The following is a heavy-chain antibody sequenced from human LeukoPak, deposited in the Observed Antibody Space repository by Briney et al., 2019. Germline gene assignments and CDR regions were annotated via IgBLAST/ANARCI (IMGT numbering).Heavy chain of an antibody. CDR2: ISSNGNTI. J-gene: IGHJ4*02. D-gene: IGHD2-2*01. CDR1: GFTFSSYE. V-gene: IGHV3-48*03. Sequence: GGSLRLSCVASGFTFSSYEMNWVRQAPGKGLEWVSYISSNGNTIHYADSVQGRFTVSRDNAKNSLFLQMNSLRVEDTAVYYCARGAFRGVGSTSSYLDYWGQGTLVTVSS. CDR3: ARGAFRGVGSTSSYLDY.